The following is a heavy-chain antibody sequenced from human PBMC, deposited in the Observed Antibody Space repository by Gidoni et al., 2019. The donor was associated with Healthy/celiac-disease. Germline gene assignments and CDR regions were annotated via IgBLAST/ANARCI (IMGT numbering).Heavy chain of an antibody. J-gene: IGHJ4*02. V-gene: IGHV3-23*01. D-gene: IGHD3-22*01. CDR3: AKGSVVVVITTFDY. Sequence: EVQPLVSGGGLVQPGGPLRLSCAASGFTFSSYAMSWVRQAPGKGLEWVSAISGSGGSTYYADAVKGRFTISRDNSKNTLYLQMNSLRAEDTAVYYCAKGSVVVVITTFDYWGQGTLVTVSS. CDR1: GFTFSSYA. CDR2: ISGSGGST.